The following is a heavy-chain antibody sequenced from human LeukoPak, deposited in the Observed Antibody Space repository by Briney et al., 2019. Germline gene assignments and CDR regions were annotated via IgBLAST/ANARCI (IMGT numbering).Heavy chain of an antibody. CDR2: ISSSSSTI. D-gene: IGHD3-22*01. CDR3: ARVTTESGYYDSSGYYTLNPNAFDI. CDR1: AFTFSDYY. Sequence: KSGGSLRLSCAPSAFTFSDYYMSWIRQAPGKGLEWVSYISSSSSTIYYADSVKGRFTISRDNAKNSLYLQMNSLRAEDTAVYYCARVTTESGYYDSSGYYTLNPNAFDIWGQGTMVTVSS. V-gene: IGHV3-11*04. J-gene: IGHJ3*02.